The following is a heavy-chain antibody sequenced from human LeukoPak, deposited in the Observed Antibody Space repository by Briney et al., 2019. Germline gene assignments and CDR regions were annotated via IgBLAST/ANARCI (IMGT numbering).Heavy chain of an antibody. Sequence: SETLSLTCTVSGGSISRYYWSWIRQPAGTGLEGIGGIYTSGSTNYNPSLTSRVTMSVDTSKNQFSLKLSSVTAADAAVYYCARQGLGWEYDILTGSHNWFDPWGQGTLVTVSS. V-gene: IGHV4-4*07. CDR1: GGSISRYY. CDR2: IYTSGST. D-gene: IGHD3-9*01. CDR3: ARQGLGWEYDILTGSHNWFDP. J-gene: IGHJ5*02.